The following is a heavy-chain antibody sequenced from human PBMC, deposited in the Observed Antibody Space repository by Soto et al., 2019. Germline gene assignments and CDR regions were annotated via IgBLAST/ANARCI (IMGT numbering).Heavy chain of an antibody. CDR2: ISYDGSNK. D-gene: IGHD3-10*01. V-gene: IGHV3-30-3*01. Sequence: GGSLRLSCAASGFTFSSYAMHWVRQAPGKGLEWVAVISYDGSNKYYADSVKGRFTISRDNSKNTLYLQMNSLRAEDTAVYYCARDQYYGSGSFHDYYYYYGMDVWGQGTTVTVSS. CDR1: GFTFSSYA. J-gene: IGHJ6*02. CDR3: ARDQYYGSGSFHDYYYYYGMDV.